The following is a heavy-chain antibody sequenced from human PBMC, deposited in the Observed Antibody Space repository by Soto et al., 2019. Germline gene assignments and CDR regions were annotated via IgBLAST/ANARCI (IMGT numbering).Heavy chain of an antibody. CDR2: IYHSGST. Sequence: QVQLQESGPGLVKPSQTLSLTCTVSGGSISSGGYYWSWIRQLPGKGLEWIGYIYHSGSTYYNPSLKSRVTISVDTSKKQFYLKLSSVTAADTAVYYCARDSGYDSSGYRHYYFDYWGQRTLVTVSS. CDR3: ARDSGYDSSGYRHYYFDY. D-gene: IGHD3-22*01. V-gene: IGHV4-31*03. J-gene: IGHJ4*02. CDR1: GGSISSGGYY.